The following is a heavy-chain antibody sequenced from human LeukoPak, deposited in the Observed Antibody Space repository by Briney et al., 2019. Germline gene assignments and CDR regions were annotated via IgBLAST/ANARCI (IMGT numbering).Heavy chain of an antibody. V-gene: IGHV3-9*01. Sequence: GGSLRLSCAASGFTFDNYAMNWVRQVPGKGLEWISLISWNSGTIGYADSVKGRFTISRDNANNFLYLQMNSLRAEDTALYYCARAYKDRSLAGKKESFQHWGQGTLVTVSS. D-gene: IGHD6-19*01. CDR1: GFTFDNYA. CDR3: ARAYKDRSLAGKKESFQH. J-gene: IGHJ1*01. CDR2: ISWNSGTI.